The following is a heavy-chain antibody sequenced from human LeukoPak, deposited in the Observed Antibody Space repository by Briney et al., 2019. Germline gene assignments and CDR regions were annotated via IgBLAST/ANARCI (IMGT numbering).Heavy chain of an antibody. CDR3: ARHAPPKYSSSWYGPFDP. J-gene: IGHJ5*02. CDR2: MNPNSGNT. Sequence: GASVKVSCKASGYTFTSYDINWVRQATGQGLEWMGWMNPNSGNTGYAQKFQGRVTMTRNTSISTAYMELSSLRSEDTAVYYCARHAPPKYSSSWYGPFDPWGQGTLVTVSS. V-gene: IGHV1-8*01. CDR1: GYTFTSYD. D-gene: IGHD6-13*01.